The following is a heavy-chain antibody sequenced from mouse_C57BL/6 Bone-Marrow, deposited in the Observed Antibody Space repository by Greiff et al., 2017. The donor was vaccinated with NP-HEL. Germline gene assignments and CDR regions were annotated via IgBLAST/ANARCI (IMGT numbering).Heavy chain of an antibody. V-gene: IGHV1-72*01. CDR2: IEPNSGGT. CDR3: ARYNYGSPYYFDY. J-gene: IGHJ2*01. Sequence: QVQLQQPGAELVKPGASVKLSCKASGYTFTSYWMHWVKQRPGRGLEWIGRIEPNSGGTKYNEKFKSKATLTVDKPSSTAYMQLSSLTSEDSAVYYCARYNYGSPYYFDYWGQGTTLTVSS. CDR1: GYTFTSYW. D-gene: IGHD1-1*01.